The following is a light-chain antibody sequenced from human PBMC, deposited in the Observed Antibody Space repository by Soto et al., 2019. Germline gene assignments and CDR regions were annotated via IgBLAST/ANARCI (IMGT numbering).Light chain of an antibody. CDR1: SSDIGAYNY. CDR2: DYN. Sequence: QSALTQPASVSGSPGQSITISCTGTSSDIGAYNYVSWYQQHPGKTPKLMLYDYNSRPSGVSNRFSGSKSGNTASLTISGLQAEDEADYYCNSYTPTNTRVFGGGTKVTVL. J-gene: IGLJ3*02. V-gene: IGLV2-14*01. CDR3: NSYTPTNTRV.